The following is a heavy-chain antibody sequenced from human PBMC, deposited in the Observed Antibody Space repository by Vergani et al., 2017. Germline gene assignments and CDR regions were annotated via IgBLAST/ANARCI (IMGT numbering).Heavy chain of an antibody. CDR1: EYSFGNYW. D-gene: IGHD1-1*01. CDR2: IYPADSDT. Sequence: EVELVQSGPEMRKPGESLKISCKGSEYSFGNYWIGWVRQMPGKGLECMGIIYPADSDTRYSPSFQGPVTISADKSISTAFLQWDSLKASDTALYYCARHTTYTDSWGQGTLVTVSS. J-gene: IGHJ4*02. CDR3: ARHTTYTDS. V-gene: IGHV5-51*01.